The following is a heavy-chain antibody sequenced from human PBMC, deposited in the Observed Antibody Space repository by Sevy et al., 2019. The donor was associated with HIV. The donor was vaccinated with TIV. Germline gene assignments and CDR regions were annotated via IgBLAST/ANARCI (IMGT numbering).Heavy chain of an antibody. CDR2: IYTSGST. V-gene: IGHV4-4*07. D-gene: IGHD3-3*01. Sequence: SESLSLTCTVSGGSISSYYWSCIRQPAGKGLEWIGRIYTSGSTNYNPSLKSRVTMSVDTSKNQFSLKLSSVTAADTAVYYCARAGYYDDYYYGMDVWGQGTVVTVSS. CDR3: ARAGYYDDYYYGMDV. J-gene: IGHJ6*02. CDR1: GGSISSYY.